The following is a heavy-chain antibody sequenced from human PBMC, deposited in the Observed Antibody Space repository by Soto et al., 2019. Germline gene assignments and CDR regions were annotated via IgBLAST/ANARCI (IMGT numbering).Heavy chain of an antibody. Sequence: QVQLVQSGAEVKKPGASVKVSCKGSGYTFSTYSITWMRQAPGQGLEWMGWINAFNGNTNYAQKCRGRVTMPKDTSTSTVSMAVRSLGSDDTAVYYCAGDWDNSGWGGGRGMDVWGHGTTVIVSS. CDR2: INAFNGNT. CDR3: AGDWDNSGWGGGRGMDV. CDR1: GYTFSTYS. V-gene: IGHV1-18*01. D-gene: IGHD6-19*01. J-gene: IGHJ6*02.